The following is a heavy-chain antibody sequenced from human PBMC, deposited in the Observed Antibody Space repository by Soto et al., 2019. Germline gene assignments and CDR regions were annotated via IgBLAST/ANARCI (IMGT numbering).Heavy chain of an antibody. CDR1: GYTLTELS. Sequence: ASVKVSCKVSGYTLTELSMHWVRQAPGKGLEWMGGFDPEDGETIYAQKFQGRVTMAEDTSTDTAYMELSSLRSEDTAVYYCATDLRDFGVVQYGMDVWGQGTTVTVSS. CDR3: ATDLRDFGVVQYGMDV. CDR2: FDPEDGET. D-gene: IGHD3-3*01. V-gene: IGHV1-24*01. J-gene: IGHJ6*02.